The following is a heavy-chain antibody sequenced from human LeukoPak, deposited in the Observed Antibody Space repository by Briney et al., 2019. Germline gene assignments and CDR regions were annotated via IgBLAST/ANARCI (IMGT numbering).Heavy chain of an antibody. J-gene: IGHJ4*02. CDR1: GFTLSNAW. CDR2: IRSKAYGGTT. Sequence: GGSLRLSCAASGFTLSNAWMSWVRQAPGKGLEWVGFIRSKAYGGTTEYAASVKCRFTISRDDSKSIAYLQMNSLKTEDTAVYYCTRVNLFGSSSWYRYVDGGGYFDYWGQGTLVTVSS. CDR3: TRVNLFGSSSWYRYVDGGGYFDY. D-gene: IGHD6-13*01. V-gene: IGHV3-49*04.